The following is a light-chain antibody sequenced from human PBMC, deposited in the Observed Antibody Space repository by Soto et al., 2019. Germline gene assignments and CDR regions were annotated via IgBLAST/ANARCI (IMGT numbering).Light chain of an antibody. CDR3: ATWDRSLSAVV. V-gene: IGLV1-51*01. Sequence: QSVLTQPPSVSAAPGQKVYISCSGSSSNIGNNDVSWYQQFSGTVPKLLIYDNKKRPSGIPDRFSGSKSGTSATLGITGLQTGDEADYYCATWDRSLSAVVFGGGTKLTVL. CDR2: DNK. CDR1: SSNIGNND. J-gene: IGLJ3*02.